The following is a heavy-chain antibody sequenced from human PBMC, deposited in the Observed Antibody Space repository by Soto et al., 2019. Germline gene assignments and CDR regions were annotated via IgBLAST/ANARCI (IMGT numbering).Heavy chain of an antibody. J-gene: IGHJ3*02. CDR3: ARDTPRTQHPADALDI. CDR1: GFTFSSYS. Sequence: GGPLRLSCAASGFTFSSYSMNWVRQAPGKGLEWVSSISSSSSYIYYADSVKGRFTISRDNAKNSLYLQMNSLRAEDTAVYYCARDTPRTQHPADALDIWGQGTMVPVSS. CDR2: ISSSSSYI. V-gene: IGHV3-21*01.